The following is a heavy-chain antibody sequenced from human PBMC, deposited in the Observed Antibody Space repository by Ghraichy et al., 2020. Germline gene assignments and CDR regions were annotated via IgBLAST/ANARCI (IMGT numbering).Heavy chain of an antibody. CDR3: ASKGWGYCSSTSCEKGDYYYYMDV. J-gene: IGHJ6*03. D-gene: IGHD2-2*01. CDR2: INHSGST. CDR1: GGSFSGYY. Sequence: SETLSLTCAVYGGSFSGYYWSWIRQPPGKGLEWIGEINHSGSTNYNPSLKSRVTISVDTSKNQFSLKLSSVTAADTAVYYCASKGWGYCSSTSCEKGDYYYYMDVWGKGTTVTVSS. V-gene: IGHV4-34*01.